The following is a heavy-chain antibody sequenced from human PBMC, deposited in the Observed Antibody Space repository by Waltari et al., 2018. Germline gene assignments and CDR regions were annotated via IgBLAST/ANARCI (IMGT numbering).Heavy chain of an antibody. V-gene: IGHV3-23*03. CDR2: IYSGGST. J-gene: IGHJ4*02. D-gene: IGHD5-18*01. Sequence: EVQLLESGGGLVQPGGSLRLSCAASGFTFSSYAMSWVRQAPGKGLEWGSVIYSGGSTYYADSVNGRFTISRDNSKNTLYLQMNSLRAEDTAVYYCAKLYSYGDANDYWGQGTLVTVSS. CDR3: AKLYSYGDANDY. CDR1: GFTFSSYA.